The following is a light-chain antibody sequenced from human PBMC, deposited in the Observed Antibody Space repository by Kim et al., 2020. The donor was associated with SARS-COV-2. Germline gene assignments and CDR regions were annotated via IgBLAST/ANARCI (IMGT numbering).Light chain of an antibody. J-gene: IGKJ4*01. CDR2: GAS. V-gene: IGKV3-20*01. CDR3: QHYGTSPLT. CDR1: QSVINNY. Sequence: SPVERATVSCRASQSVINNYLSWYQQKPGQPPKLLIYGASSRATGIPDRFSGSGSETDFILTISRLDPEDFAVYYCQHYGTSPLTFGGGTKVDIK.